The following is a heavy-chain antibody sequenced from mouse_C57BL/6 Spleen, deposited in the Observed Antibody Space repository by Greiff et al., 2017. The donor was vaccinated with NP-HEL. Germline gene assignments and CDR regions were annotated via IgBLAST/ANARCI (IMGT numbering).Heavy chain of an antibody. V-gene: IGHV1-69*01. CDR1: GYTFTSYW. CDR3: ARIYGYDFDY. D-gene: IGHD2-2*01. J-gene: IGHJ2*01. CDR2: IDPSDSYT. Sequence: QVQLKQPGAELVMPGASVKLSCKASGYTFTSYWMHWVKQRPGQGLEWIGEIDPSDSYTNYNQKFKGKSTLTVDKSSSTAYMQLSSLTSEDSAVYYCARIYGYDFDYWGQGTTLTVSS.